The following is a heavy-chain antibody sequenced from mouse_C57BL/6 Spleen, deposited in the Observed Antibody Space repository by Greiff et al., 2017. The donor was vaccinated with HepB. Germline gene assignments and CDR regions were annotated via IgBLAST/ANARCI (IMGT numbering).Heavy chain of an antibody. J-gene: IGHJ4*01. CDR3: ASDSSATSYAMDY. Sequence: EVKLQESGPELVKPGASVKISCKASGYSFTDYNMNWVKQSNGKSLEWIGVINPNYGTTSYNQKFKGKATLTVDQSSSTAYMQLNSLTSENSAVYDCASDSSATSYAMDYWGQGTSVTVSS. CDR2: INPNYGTT. V-gene: IGHV1-39*01. CDR1: GYSFTDYN. D-gene: IGHD1-1*01.